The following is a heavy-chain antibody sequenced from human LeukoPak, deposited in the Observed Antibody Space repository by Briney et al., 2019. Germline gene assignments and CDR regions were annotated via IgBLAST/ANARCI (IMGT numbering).Heavy chain of an antibody. CDR3: ARDYTVRYFDWLLSPDAFDI. CDR1: GYTFTSYA. CDR2: INAGNGNT. J-gene: IGHJ3*02. V-gene: IGHV1-3*01. D-gene: IGHD3-9*01. Sequence: ASVKVSCKASGYTFTSYAMHWVRQAPGQRLEWMGWINAGNGNTKYSQKFQGRVTITRDTSASTAYMELSSLRSEDTAVYYCARDYTVRYFDWLLSPDAFDIWGQGTMVTVSS.